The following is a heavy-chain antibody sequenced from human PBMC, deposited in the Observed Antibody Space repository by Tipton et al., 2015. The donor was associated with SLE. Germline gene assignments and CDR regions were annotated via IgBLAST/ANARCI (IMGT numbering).Heavy chain of an antibody. CDR3: AREPSMVGAFDI. V-gene: IGHV4-39*07. J-gene: IGHJ3*02. D-gene: IGHD3-10*01. Sequence: TLSLTCTVSGGSISSSSYYWGWIRQPPGKGLEWIGSIYYSGSTYYNPSLKSRVTISVGTSKNQFSLKLSSVTAADTAVYYCAREPSMVGAFDIWGQGTMVTVSS. CDR2: IYYSGST. CDR1: GGSISSSSYY.